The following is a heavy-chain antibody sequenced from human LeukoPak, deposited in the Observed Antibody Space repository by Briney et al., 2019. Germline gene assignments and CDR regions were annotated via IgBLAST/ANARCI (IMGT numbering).Heavy chain of an antibody. CDR1: GFNFFTYG. J-gene: IGHJ4*02. D-gene: IGHD4-23*01. V-gene: IGHV3-30*18. CDR3: AKGSATTVVTIDY. Sequence: GGSLRLSCAASGFNFFTYGMHWVRQAPGKGLEWVAVISSDGSDKYYADSVKGRFTISRDNSKNTMYLQMNSLRDEDTAVYYCAKGSATTVVTIDYWGQGTLVTVSS. CDR2: ISSDGSDK.